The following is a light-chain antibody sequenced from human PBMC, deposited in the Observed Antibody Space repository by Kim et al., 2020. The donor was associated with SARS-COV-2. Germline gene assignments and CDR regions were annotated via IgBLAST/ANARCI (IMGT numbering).Light chain of an antibody. CDR2: NVT. J-gene: IGLJ2*01. V-gene: IGLV2-14*03. CDR3: SSYTSSSSLRV. CDR1: SSDVGGYNY. Sequence: QSIPIPYTGSSSDVGGYNYVSWYQQHRGKAPQLMIYNVTIRPSGASTRFSGSKSGNAASLNISGLQGEDEADYYCSSYTSSSSLRVSGGGTQLTVL.